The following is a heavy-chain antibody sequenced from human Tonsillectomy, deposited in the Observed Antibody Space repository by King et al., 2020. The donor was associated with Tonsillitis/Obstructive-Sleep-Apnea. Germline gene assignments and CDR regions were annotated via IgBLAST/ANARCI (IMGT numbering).Heavy chain of an antibody. J-gene: IGHJ3*02. D-gene: IGHD2-15*01. Sequence: QLVQSGAEVKKPGESLKISCKGSGYWIGWVRQKPGKGLEWMGLIYPGDSDTRYSPSFQGQVTISADKSISTAYLQWSSLKASDTAMYYCARRVEEYCSGITCPDAFDIWGQGTMVTVSS. V-gene: IGHV5-51*01. CDR3: ARRVEEYCSGITCPDAFDI. CDR1: GYW. CDR2: IYPGDSDT.